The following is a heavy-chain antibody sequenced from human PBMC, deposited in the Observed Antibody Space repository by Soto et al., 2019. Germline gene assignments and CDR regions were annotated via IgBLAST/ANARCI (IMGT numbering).Heavy chain of an antibody. D-gene: IGHD2-2*01. CDR3: ARSQGSSTSLEICYYYYYGMDV. Sequence: QVQLVQSGAEVKKPGSSVKVSCKASGGTFSSYAISWVRQAPGQGLEWMGGIIPISGTANYAQKFQGRVTITADESTSTAYMELSSLTSEDTAVYYCARSQGSSTSLEICYYYYYGMDVWGQGTTVTVSS. J-gene: IGHJ6*02. CDR2: IIPISGTA. CDR1: GGTFSSYA. V-gene: IGHV1-69*01.